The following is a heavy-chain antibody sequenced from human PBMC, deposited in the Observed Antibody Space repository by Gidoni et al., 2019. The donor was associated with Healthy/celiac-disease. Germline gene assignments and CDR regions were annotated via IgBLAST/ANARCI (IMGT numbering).Heavy chain of an antibody. V-gene: IGHV1-69*01. CDR1: GGPFSSYA. CDR3: ARPDYYDSSGYYPRAFDI. J-gene: IGHJ3*02. CDR2: IIPIFGTA. D-gene: IGHD3-22*01. Sequence: QVQLVQSGAEVKKPGSSVKVSCKASGGPFSSYAISWVRQAPGQGLEWMGGIIPIFGTANYAQKFQGRVTITADESTSTAYMELSSLRSEDTAVYYCARPDYYDSSGYYPRAFDIWGQGTMVTVSS.